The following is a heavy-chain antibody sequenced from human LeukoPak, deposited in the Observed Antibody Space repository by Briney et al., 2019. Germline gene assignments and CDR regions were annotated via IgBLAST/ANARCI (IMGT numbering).Heavy chain of an antibody. Sequence: SETLSLTCTVSGGSISSYYWSWIRQPAGKGLEWIGRIHTSGSTNYNPSLKSRITISVDTSKNQFSLKLSSVTAADTAVYYCARQIPGIAAAGTLFWGQGTLVTVSS. J-gene: IGHJ4*02. CDR2: IHTSGST. CDR3: ARQIPGIAAAGTLF. V-gene: IGHV4-4*07. CDR1: GGSISSYY. D-gene: IGHD6-13*01.